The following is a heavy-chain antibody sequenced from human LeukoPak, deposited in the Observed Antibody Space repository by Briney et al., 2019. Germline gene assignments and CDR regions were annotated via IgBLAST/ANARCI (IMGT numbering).Heavy chain of an antibody. CDR2: ISYDGSNK. D-gene: IGHD5-24*01. Sequence: TGGSLRLSCAASGFTFSSYAMHWVRQAQGKGLEWVAVISYDGSNKYYADSVKGRFTISRDNSKNTLYLQMNSLRAEDTAVYYCSREVGEMATTLDYWGQGTLVTVSS. J-gene: IGHJ4*02. V-gene: IGHV3-30*01. CDR3: SREVGEMATTLDY. CDR1: GFTFSSYA.